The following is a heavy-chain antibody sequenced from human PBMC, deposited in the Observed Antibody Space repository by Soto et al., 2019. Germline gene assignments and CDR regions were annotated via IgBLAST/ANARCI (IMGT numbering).Heavy chain of an antibody. CDR2: IHYSGTT. D-gene: IGHD2-8*01. CDR3: ARYNSYAIDY. J-gene: IGHJ4*02. V-gene: IGHV4-59*01. Sequence: SETLSLTCTVSGTSISSYYWSWIRQPPGKGLEWIANIHYSGTTNYNPSLASRVTLSVDTSKNQFSLKMTSVTAADRAMYFCARYNSYAIDYWGRGTRVTVSS. CDR1: GTSISSYY.